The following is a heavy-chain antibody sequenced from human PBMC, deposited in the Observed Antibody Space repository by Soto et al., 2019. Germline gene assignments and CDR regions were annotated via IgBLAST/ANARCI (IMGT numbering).Heavy chain of an antibody. CDR3: VRGGLFGEGRYFLDH. J-gene: IGHJ4*01. V-gene: IGHV1-8*01. D-gene: IGHD3-16*01. CDR2: MNPDSGNT. CDR1: GYNFATHD. Sequence: QVQLVQSGAEVKKPGASVSVSCKASGYNFATHDINWVRQASGQGLEWMGWMNPDSGNTGPAQKFQGRVTMTRDTSTYSAYMDLRYLRYDDMDVYYCVRGGLFGEGRYFLDHWGHGNLGTVSS.